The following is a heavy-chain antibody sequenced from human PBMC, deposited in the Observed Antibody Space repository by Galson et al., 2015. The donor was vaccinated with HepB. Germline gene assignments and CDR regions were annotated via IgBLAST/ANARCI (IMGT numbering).Heavy chain of an antibody. V-gene: IGHV3-11*01. CDR2: ISSSGYTI. J-gene: IGHJ3*02. CDR1: GFTFSDFY. D-gene: IGHD3-3*01. Sequence: LRLSCAASGFTFSDFYMSWIRQAPGKGLEWVSLISSSGYTIYYADSVKGRFTIPRDNAKNSLYLQMTSLRAEDTAVYYCASTYYDFWSGVDAFDIWGRWTVLTVSS. CDR3: ASTYYDFWSGVDAFDI.